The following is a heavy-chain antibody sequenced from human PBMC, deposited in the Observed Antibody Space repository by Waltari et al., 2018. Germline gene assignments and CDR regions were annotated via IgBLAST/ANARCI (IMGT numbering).Heavy chain of an antibody. V-gene: IGHV4-4*02. CDR2: IYHIGSP. CDR1: GGPISRNNW. Sequence: QVQLQESGPGLVKPSGTLSLTCAVSGGPISRNNWWSWGRQSPGTGLEWIGEIYHIGSPNYNPSLKSRVTISVDKSKNQFSLTLSSVTAADTAMYYCARARGEYDFWNGYNDQWGQGTLVTVTS. D-gene: IGHD3-3*01. CDR3: ARARGEYDFWNGYNDQ. J-gene: IGHJ4*02.